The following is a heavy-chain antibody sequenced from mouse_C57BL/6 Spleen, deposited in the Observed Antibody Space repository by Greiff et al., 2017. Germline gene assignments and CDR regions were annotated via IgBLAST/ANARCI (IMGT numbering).Heavy chain of an antibody. CDR3: ARDYRPPTEGAMDY. D-gene: IGHD1-1*01. V-gene: IGHV5-4*01. CDR1: GFTFSSYA. Sequence: EVKVEESGGGLVKPGGSLKLSCAASGFTFSSYAMSWVRQTPEKRLEWVATISDGGSYTYYPDNVKGRFTISRDNAKNNLYLQMSHLKSEDTAMYYCARDYRPPTEGAMDYWGQGTSVTVSS. CDR2: ISDGGSYT. J-gene: IGHJ4*01.